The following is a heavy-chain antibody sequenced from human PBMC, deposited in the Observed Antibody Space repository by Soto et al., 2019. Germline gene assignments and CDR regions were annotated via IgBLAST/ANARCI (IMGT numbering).Heavy chain of an antibody. V-gene: IGHV3-53*01. CDR1: GFAVSNNY. D-gene: IGHD3-22*01. J-gene: IGHJ4*02. Sequence: GGSLRLSCVASGFAVSNNYMNWVRQAPGKGLEWVSVVYSGGTTYYADSVRGRFTVSRDDSKNTLFLQMSSLRAEDTAVYYCARAGSPFDSDSSGYWGFDHWGQGTLVTVSS. CDR2: VYSGGTT. CDR3: ARAGSPFDSDSSGYWGFDH.